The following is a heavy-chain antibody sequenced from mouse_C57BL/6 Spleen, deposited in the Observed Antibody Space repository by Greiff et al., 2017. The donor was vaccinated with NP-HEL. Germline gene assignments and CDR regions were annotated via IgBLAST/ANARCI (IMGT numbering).Heavy chain of an antibody. CDR1: GFTFSSYA. V-gene: IGHV5-4*01. CDR2: ISDGGSYT. Sequence: EVQLVESGGGLVKPGGSLKLSCAASGFTFSSYAMSWVRQTPEKRLEWVATISDGGSYTYYPDNVKGRFTISRDNAKNNLNLQMSHLKSEDTAMYYCAREKLLRRTMDYWGQGTSVTVSS. D-gene: IGHD1-1*01. CDR3: AREKLLRRTMDY. J-gene: IGHJ4*01.